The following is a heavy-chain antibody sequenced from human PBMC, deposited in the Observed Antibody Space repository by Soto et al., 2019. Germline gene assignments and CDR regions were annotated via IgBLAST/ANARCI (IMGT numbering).Heavy chain of an antibody. J-gene: IGHJ4*02. V-gene: IGHV1-69*13. CDR2: IIPIFGTA. Sequence: GASVKVSCKASGGTFSSYAISWVRQAPGQGLEWMGGIIPIFGTANYAQKFQGRVTITADESTSTAYMELSSLRSEDTAVYYCAKQRITIFGVVTNFDYWGQGTLVTVSS. CDR1: GGTFSSYA. D-gene: IGHD3-3*01. CDR3: AKQRITIFGVVTNFDY.